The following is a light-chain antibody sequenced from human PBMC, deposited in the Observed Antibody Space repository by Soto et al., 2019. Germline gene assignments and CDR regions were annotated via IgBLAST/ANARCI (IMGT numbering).Light chain of an antibody. CDR3: EVATCFLLR. CDR1: QGINRW. V-gene: IGKV1D-12*01. CDR2: DAS. Sequence: SLSASLGDRVTIXXRASQGINRWLAWYQQKLGKAPKVXIFDASSLQSGVPSRFSGSGSGTDFTLTISSLQPEDFVTYYCEVATCFLLRFGGG. J-gene: IGKJ4*01.